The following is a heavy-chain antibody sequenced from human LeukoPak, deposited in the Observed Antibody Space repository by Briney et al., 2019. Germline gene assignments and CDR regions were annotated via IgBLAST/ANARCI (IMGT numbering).Heavy chain of an antibody. CDR2: MNPNSGNT. D-gene: IGHD3-16*02. CDR3: ARAVRLRLGELSYSSFDP. V-gene: IGHV1-8*01. CDR1: GYTFTNYD. Sequence: EASVKVSCKASGYTFTNYDINWVRQATGQGLEWMGWMNPNSGNTGYAQKFQGRVTMTRNTSISTAYMELSSLRSEDTAVYYCARAVRLRLGELSYSSFDPWGQGTLVTVSS. J-gene: IGHJ5*02.